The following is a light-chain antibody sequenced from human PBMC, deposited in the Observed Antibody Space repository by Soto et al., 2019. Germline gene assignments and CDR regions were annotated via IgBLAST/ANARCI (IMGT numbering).Light chain of an antibody. V-gene: IGKV3-20*01. CDR3: QPYGSSPPT. CDR1: QSISRY. J-gene: IGKJ1*01. CDR2: GAS. Sequence: IVLTQSPGTLSLSPGERTTLSCRASQSISRYLAWYQQKPGQGPRLLIYGASSRATGTPDRFSGSGSGTDFTLTINRLEPEDFALYYCQPYGSSPPTFGQGTKVDSK.